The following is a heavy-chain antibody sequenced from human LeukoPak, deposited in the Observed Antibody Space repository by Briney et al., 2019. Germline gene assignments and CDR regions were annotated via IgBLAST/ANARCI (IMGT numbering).Heavy chain of an antibody. D-gene: IGHD2-2*01. CDR1: GGSISSYY. Sequence: SETLSLTCTVSGGSISSYYWSWIRQPPGKGLEWIGYIYYSGSTNYDPSLKSRVTISVDTSKNQFSLKLSSVTAADTTVDYCAANKICSSTSCYASYYYYGMDVWGKGTTVTVSP. CDR2: IYYSGST. J-gene: IGHJ6*04. CDR3: AANKICSSTSCYASYYYYGMDV. V-gene: IGHV4-59*01.